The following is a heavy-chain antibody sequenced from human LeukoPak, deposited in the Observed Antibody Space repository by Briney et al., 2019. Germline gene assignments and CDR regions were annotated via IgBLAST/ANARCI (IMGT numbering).Heavy chain of an antibody. J-gene: IGHJ4*02. CDR1: GYTFTGFY. CDR2: INPNSGGT. CDR3: ARASGPIQWLVEFDY. Sequence: ASVKVSCKASGYTFTGFYMHWVRQAPGQGLERMGWINPNSGGTNYAQKFQGWVTMTRDTSISTAYMELSRLRSDDTAVYYCARASGPIQWLVEFDYWGQGTLVTVSS. V-gene: IGHV1-2*04. D-gene: IGHD6-19*01.